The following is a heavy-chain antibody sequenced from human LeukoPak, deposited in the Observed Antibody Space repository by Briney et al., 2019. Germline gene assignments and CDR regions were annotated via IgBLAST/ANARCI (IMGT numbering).Heavy chain of an antibody. CDR3: AKDVGGYDGPFYY. CDR1: GFTFSSYA. J-gene: IGHJ4*02. D-gene: IGHD5-12*01. CDR2: ISGSGGST. V-gene: IGHV3-23*01. Sequence: PGGSLRLSCAASGFTFSSYAMSWVRQAPGKGLEWVSAISGSGGSTYYADSVKGRFTIPRDNSKNTLYLQMNSLRAEDTAVYYCAKDVGGYDGPFYYWGQGTLVTVSS.